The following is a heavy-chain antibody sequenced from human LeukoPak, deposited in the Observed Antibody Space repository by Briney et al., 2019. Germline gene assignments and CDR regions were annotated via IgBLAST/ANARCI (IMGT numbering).Heavy chain of an antibody. J-gene: IGHJ4*02. CDR3: ARANWNYILDY. Sequence: ASVRVSCKASGYTFTGYYMHWVRQAPGQGLEWMGWINPNSGGTNYAQKFQGRVTMTRDTSISTAYMELSGLRSDDTAVYYCARANWNYILDYWGQGTLVTVSS. D-gene: IGHD1-7*01. CDR1: GYTFTGYY. V-gene: IGHV1-2*02. CDR2: INPNSGGT.